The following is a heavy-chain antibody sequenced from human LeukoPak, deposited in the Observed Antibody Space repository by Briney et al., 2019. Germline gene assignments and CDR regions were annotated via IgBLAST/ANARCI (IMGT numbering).Heavy chain of an antibody. CDR3: AKCVWGIAAADAFDI. CDR1: GFTFSSYA. Sequence: GGSLRLSCAASGFTFSSYAMSWVRQAPGKGLEWVSAISGSGGSTYYADSVKGRFTISRDNSKNTLSLQMNSLRAEDTAVHYCAKCVWGIAAADAFDIWGQGTMVTVSS. CDR2: ISGSGGST. J-gene: IGHJ3*02. D-gene: IGHD6-13*01. V-gene: IGHV3-23*01.